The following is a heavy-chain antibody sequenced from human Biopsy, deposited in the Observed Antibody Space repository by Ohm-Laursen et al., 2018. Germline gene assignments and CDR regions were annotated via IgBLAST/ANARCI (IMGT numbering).Heavy chain of an antibody. D-gene: IGHD2-15*01. CDR3: ATGFTKANWWNYFDY. V-gene: IGHV3-53*01. CDR1: GITVSGNY. Sequence: LRLSCTASGITVSGNYMTWVRQAPGKGLEWVSVIYLGGTTYYADSVKGRFTISRDNSKNMVYLQMNSLRAEDTAVYYFATGFTKANWWNYFDYWGQGTLVTVSS. J-gene: IGHJ4*02. CDR2: IYLGGTT.